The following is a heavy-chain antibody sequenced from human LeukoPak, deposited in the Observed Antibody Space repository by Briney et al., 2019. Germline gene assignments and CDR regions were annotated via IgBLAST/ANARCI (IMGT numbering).Heavy chain of an antibody. V-gene: IGHV1-18*01. CDR3: ARRPQRNWFDP. J-gene: IGHJ5*02. D-gene: IGHD6-25*01. CDR2: ISAYNGNT. Sequence: ASVKVSCKASGYTFISYDISWVRQAPGQGLEWMGWISAYNGNTNYAQKLQGRVTMTTDTSTSTAYMELRSLRSDDTAVYYCARRPQRNWFDPWGQGTLVTVSS. CDR1: GYTFISYD.